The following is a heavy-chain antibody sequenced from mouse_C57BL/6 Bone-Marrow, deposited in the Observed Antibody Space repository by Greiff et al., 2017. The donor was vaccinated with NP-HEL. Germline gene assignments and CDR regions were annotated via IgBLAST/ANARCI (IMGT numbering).Heavy chain of an antibody. V-gene: IGHV1-81*01. CDR2: IYPRSGNT. Sequence: QVQLQQSGAELARPGASVKLSCKASGYTFTSYGISWVKQRTGQGLEWIGEIYPRSGNTYYNEKFKGKATLTADKSSSTAYMELRSLASEESAVYFCARWNFTTVAYWYFDVWGTGTTVTVSS. J-gene: IGHJ1*03. CDR3: ARWNFTTVAYWYFDV. CDR1: GYTFTSYG. D-gene: IGHD1-1*01.